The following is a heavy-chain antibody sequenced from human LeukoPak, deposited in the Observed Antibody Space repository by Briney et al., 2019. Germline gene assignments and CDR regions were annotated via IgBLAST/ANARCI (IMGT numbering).Heavy chain of an antibody. D-gene: IGHD3-10*01. Sequence: GGSLRLFCEASGFTFSYYWMSWVRQSPGKGLEWVANIKRDGSEKHYVDSVKGRFTISRDNAENSLYLQMNSLRPEDTAVYYCARARDYGSGKANGFDIWGPGTMVTVSS. CDR2: IKRDGSEK. V-gene: IGHV3-7*05. CDR1: GFTFSYYW. CDR3: ARARDYGSGKANGFDI. J-gene: IGHJ3*02.